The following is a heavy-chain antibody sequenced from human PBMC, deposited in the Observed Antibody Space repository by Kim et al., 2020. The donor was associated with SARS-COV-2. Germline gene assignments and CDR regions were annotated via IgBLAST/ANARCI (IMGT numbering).Heavy chain of an antibody. J-gene: IGHJ4*02. Sequence: STNYNPSLKSRLTISIDTSKNHLSLKLTSVTAAETAVYYCARGVITTGFDYWGQGTLVTVSS. V-gene: IGHV4-34*01. CDR2: ST. D-gene: IGHD3-22*01. CDR3: ARGVITTGFDY.